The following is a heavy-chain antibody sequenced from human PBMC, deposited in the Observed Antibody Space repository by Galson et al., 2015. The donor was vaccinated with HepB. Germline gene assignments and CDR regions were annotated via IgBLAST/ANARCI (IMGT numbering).Heavy chain of an antibody. Sequence: SLRLSCAASGFTFSSHAMSWVRQAPGRGLEWVSAISGSGGTTYYAHSVKGRFTISRDNSKKTLSLQMNSLRAEDTAVYYCTNWPVWGSYRFGDAFDFWGQGTMVSVSS. D-gene: IGHD3-16*02. CDR1: GFTFSSHA. CDR3: TNWPVWGSYRFGDAFDF. J-gene: IGHJ3*01. V-gene: IGHV3-23*01. CDR2: ISGSGGTT.